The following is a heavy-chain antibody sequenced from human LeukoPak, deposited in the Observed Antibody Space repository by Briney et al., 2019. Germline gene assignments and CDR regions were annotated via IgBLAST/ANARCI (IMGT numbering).Heavy chain of an antibody. V-gene: IGHV3-74*01. CDR3: ARPTKEGSSWYWWFDP. CDR1: GFTFSSYW. J-gene: IGHJ5*02. Sequence: GGSLRLSCAASGFTFSSYWMHWVRQAPGKGLVWVSRINNDGSSTSYADSVKGRFTISRDNAKNTLYLLMNSLRAEDTAVYYCARPTKEGSSWYWWFDPWGQGTLVTVS. CDR2: INNDGSST. D-gene: IGHD6-13*01.